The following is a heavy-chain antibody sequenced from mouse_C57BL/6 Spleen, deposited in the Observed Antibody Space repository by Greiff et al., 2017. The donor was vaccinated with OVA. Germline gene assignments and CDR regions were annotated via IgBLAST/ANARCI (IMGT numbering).Heavy chain of an antibody. D-gene: IGHD1-1*01. CDR3: ARKGYYGSSYDFFDY. CDR2: IYPSDSET. Sequence: QVQLKQPGAELVRPGSSVKLSCKASGYTFTSYWMDWVKQRPGQGLEWIGNIYPSDSETHYNPKFKDKATFTVYKSSSTAYMQLSSLTSEDSAVYYCARKGYYGSSYDFFDYWGQGTTLTVSS. J-gene: IGHJ2*01. V-gene: IGHV1-61*01. CDR1: GYTFTSYW.